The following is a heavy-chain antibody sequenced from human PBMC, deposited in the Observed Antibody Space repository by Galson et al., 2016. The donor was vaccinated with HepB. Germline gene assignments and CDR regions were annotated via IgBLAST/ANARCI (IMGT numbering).Heavy chain of an antibody. V-gene: IGHV5-51*01. CDR1: GYNFTDYW. CDR3: ARLELSNYYGSGSYCKY. D-gene: IGHD3-10*01. J-gene: IGHJ4*02. Sequence: QSGAEVKKPGESLKISCKGSGYNFTDYWIGWVRQMPGKGLEWMGIIYPGDSDSRNSPSFQGQVTISAGKSIRTAYLQWRSLKASDTAMYYCARLELSNYYGSGSYCKYWGQGSLVTVSS. CDR2: IYPGDSDS.